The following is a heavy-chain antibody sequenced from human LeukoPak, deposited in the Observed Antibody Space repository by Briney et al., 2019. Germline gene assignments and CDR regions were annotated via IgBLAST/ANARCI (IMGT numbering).Heavy chain of an antibody. CDR1: GGSISSSSYY. J-gene: IGHJ2*01. CDR2: IYYSGST. D-gene: IGHD6-6*01. V-gene: IGHV4-39*01. CDR3: AGRGIAAPPPYWYFDL. Sequence: SETLSLTCTVSGGSISSSSYYWGWIRQPPGKGLEWIGSIYYSGSTYYNPPLRSRVTISVDTSKNQFSLKLSSVTAADTAVYYCAGRGIAAPPPYWYFDLWGRGTLVTVSS.